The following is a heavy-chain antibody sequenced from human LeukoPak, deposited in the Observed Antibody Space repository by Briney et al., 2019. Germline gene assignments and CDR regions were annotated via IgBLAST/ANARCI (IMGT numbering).Heavy chain of an antibody. CDR2: INHSGST. CDR3: ARERATIFGVVIIRGGYYFDY. CDR1: GGSISSYY. V-gene: IGHV4-34*01. Sequence: SETLSLTCTVSGGSISSYYWSWIRQPAGKGLEWIGEINHSGSTNYNPSLKSRVTISVDTSKNQFSLKLSSVTAADTAVYYCARERATIFGVVIIRGGYYFDYWGQGTLVTVSS. J-gene: IGHJ4*02. D-gene: IGHD3-3*01.